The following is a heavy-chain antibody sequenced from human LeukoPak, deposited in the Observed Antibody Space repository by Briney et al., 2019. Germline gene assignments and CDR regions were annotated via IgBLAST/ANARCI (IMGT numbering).Heavy chain of an antibody. Sequence: GRSLRLSCAASGFTFSSYWMSWVRQAPGKGLEWVANIKQDGSEKYYVDSVKGRFTISRDNAKNSLYLQMNSLRAEDTAVYYCARDGWQQPFDYWGQGTLVTVSS. J-gene: IGHJ4*02. D-gene: IGHD6-13*01. CDR1: GFTFSSYW. CDR2: IKQDGSEK. V-gene: IGHV3-7*01. CDR3: ARDGWQQPFDY.